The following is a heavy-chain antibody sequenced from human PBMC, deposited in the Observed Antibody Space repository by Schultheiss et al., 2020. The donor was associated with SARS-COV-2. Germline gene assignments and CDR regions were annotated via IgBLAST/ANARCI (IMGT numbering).Heavy chain of an antibody. CDR1: RYTFTKYF. CDR2: IIPILGIA. J-gene: IGHJ4*02. Sequence: SVKVSCQASRYTFTKYFTQWVRQAPGQGLEWMGRIIPILGIANYAQKFQGRVTITADKSTSTAYMELSSLRSEDTAVYYCARDPRQRLSGSYLSSRVEVALGYWGQGTLVTVSS. V-gene: IGHV1-69*04. D-gene: IGHD1-26*01. CDR3: ARDPRQRLSGSYLSSRVEVALGY.